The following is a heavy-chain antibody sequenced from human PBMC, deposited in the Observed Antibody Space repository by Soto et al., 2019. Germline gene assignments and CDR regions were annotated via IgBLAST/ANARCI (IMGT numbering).Heavy chain of an antibody. V-gene: IGHV3-30-3*01. CDR2: ISYDGSNK. CDR3: ARDSFPKPAGSNYVRSVLYYYGMDV. D-gene: IGHD4-4*01. Sequence: QVQLVESGGGVVQPGRSLRLSCAASGFTFGSYAMHWVRQAPGKGLEWVAVISYDGSNKYYADSVKGRFTISRDNSKNTLYLQMNSLRAEDTAVYYCARDSFPKPAGSNYVRSVLYYYGMDVWGQGTTVTVSS. J-gene: IGHJ6*02. CDR1: GFTFGSYA.